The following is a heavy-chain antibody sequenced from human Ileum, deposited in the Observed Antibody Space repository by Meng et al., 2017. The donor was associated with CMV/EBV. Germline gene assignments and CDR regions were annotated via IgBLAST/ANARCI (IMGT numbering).Heavy chain of an antibody. Sequence: CTASGGTFNTHSIGWVRQAPGQGLQWMGRIIPIFVTPHYAQEFQGRVTITTDESRTTAYMELSSLKSEDTAVYYCASGDGYNHNFDSWGQGTLVTVSS. CDR2: IIPIFVTP. V-gene: IGHV1-69*05. CDR1: GGTFNTHS. J-gene: IGHJ4*02. D-gene: IGHD5-24*01. CDR3: ASGDGYNHNFDS.